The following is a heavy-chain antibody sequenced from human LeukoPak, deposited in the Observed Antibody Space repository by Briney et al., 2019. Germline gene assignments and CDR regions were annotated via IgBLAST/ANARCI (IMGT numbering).Heavy chain of an antibody. D-gene: IGHD3-22*01. CDR2: ISGSGGRT. V-gene: IGHV3-23*01. J-gene: IGHJ4*02. CDR1: GFTFSSYA. Sequence: PGGSLRLSCAASGFTFSSYAMSWVRQAPGKGLEWVSVISGSGGRTYYADSVKGRFTISRDNSKNTLYVQMNSLRAEDTAVYYCARDLWWGYYDSSGTDYWGQGTLVTVSS. CDR3: ARDLWWGYYDSSGTDY.